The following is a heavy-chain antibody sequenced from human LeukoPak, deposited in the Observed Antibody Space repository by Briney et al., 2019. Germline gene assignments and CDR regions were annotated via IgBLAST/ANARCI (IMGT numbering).Heavy chain of an antibody. CDR3: AKDSRGANFFGDFDY. Sequence: PGGSLRLSCAASGFTFSSYWMHWVRQAPGKGLEWVALISNDGSKTYYADSVKGRFTISRDNSKNTVYLQVSSLRADDTAVYYCAKDSRGANFFGDFDYWGQGTLVTVSS. D-gene: IGHD3-10*01. J-gene: IGHJ4*02. CDR1: GFTFSSYW. V-gene: IGHV3-30*18. CDR2: ISNDGSKT.